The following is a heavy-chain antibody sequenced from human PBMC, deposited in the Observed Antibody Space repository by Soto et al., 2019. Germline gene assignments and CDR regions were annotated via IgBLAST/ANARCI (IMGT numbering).Heavy chain of an antibody. CDR2: INHSGIT. J-gene: IGHJ2*01. D-gene: IGHD4-17*01. CDR3: AAHLKTTVTAYWYFDL. Sequence: PSETLSLTCAVYGGSFSGYYWSWIRQPPGKGLEWIGEINHSGITNLNPSLKSRVSISVDTSKKQFSLKLSSVTAADTAVYFCAAHLKTTVTAYWYFDLWGRGTLVTVSS. V-gene: IGHV4-34*01. CDR1: GGSFSGYY.